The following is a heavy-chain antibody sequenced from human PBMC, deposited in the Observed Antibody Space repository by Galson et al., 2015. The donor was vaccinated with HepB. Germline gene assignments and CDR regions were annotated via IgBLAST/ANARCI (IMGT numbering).Heavy chain of an antibody. CDR2: INPSGGST. Sequence: SVKVSCKASGYTFTSYYMHWARQAPGQGLEWMGIINPSGGSTSYAQKFQGRVTMTRDTSTSTVYMELSSLRSEDTAVYYCARDGDIVVVPAAIEGNWFDPWGQGTLVTVSA. J-gene: IGHJ5*02. CDR3: ARDGDIVVVPAAIEGNWFDP. V-gene: IGHV1-46*01. D-gene: IGHD2-2*02. CDR1: GYTFTSYY.